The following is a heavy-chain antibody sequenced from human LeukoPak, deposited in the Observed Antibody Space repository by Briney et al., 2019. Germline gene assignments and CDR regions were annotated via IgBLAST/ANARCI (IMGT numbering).Heavy chain of an antibody. CDR3: ARIPLTSGSYHY. Sequence: PSEPLSLTCSGSNYSISNSLYWGWLRQPPGKGLKWIGSIYRSGSTFYNPSLKSRVTISLDTSRSQFSLKLSSVTAADTAVYYCARIPLTSGSYHYWGQGTLVTVSS. V-gene: IGHV4-38-2*02. D-gene: IGHD1-26*01. CDR1: NYSISNSLY. J-gene: IGHJ4*02. CDR2: IYRSGST.